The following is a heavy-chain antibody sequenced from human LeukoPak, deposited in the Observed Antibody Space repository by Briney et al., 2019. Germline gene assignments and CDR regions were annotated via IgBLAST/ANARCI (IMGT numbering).Heavy chain of an antibody. CDR2: IIPIFGTA. Sequence: SVKVSCKASGGTFSSYAISWVRQAPGQGLEWMGGIIPIFGTANYAQKFQGRVTMTRDTSISTAYMELSRLRSDDTAVYYCARGDDYDSSGYCAYWGQGTLVTVSS. V-gene: IGHV1-69*05. J-gene: IGHJ4*02. CDR1: GGTFSSYA. CDR3: ARGDDYDSSGYCAY. D-gene: IGHD3-22*01.